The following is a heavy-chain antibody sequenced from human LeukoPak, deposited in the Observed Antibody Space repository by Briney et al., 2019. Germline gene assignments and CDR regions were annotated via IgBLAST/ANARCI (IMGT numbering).Heavy chain of an antibody. J-gene: IGHJ6*03. CDR3: ARVERATIPYYHYMDV. D-gene: IGHD1-26*01. CDR1: GFTFSSYS. Sequence: GGSLRLSCAASGFTFSSYSMNWVRQAPGKGLEWVSYISSSSSTIYYADSVEGRFTISRDNAKNSLYLQMNSLRAEDTAVYYCARVERATIPYYHYMDVWGKGTTVTVSS. CDR2: ISSSSSTI. V-gene: IGHV3-48*04.